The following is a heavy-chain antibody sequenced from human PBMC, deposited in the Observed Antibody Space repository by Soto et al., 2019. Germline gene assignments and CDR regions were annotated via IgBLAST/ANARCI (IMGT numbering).Heavy chain of an antibody. CDR2: AYHSGST. V-gene: IGHV4-4*02. D-gene: IGHD3-10*01. J-gene: IGHJ4*02. CDR3: ARSPPSSYYGGSGTFDY. CDR1: GGFTSTNNW. Sequence: QLQLQESGPGLVRPSGTLSLTCAVSGGFTSTNNWWSWVRQPPGKGLEWIGDAYHSGSTEYNPSLKSRVSISGDKAKNPIPLKLTSAAAADTAVYYRARSPPSSYYGGSGTFDYWGQGTLVTVSS.